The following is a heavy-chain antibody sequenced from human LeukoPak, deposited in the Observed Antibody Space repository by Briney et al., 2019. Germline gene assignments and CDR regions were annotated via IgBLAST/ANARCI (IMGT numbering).Heavy chain of an antibody. D-gene: IGHD6-13*01. CDR3: ARDFIAAAGTHLYYYYGMDV. CDR2: IKQDGSGR. Sequence: GGSLRLSCAASGFTFSSYWMSWVRQAPGKGLEWVANIKQDGSGRYYVDSVKGRFTISRDNAKNSLYLQMNSLRAEDTAVYYCARDFIAAAGTHLYYYYGMDVWGQGTTVTASS. CDR1: GFTFSSYW. V-gene: IGHV3-7*01. J-gene: IGHJ6*02.